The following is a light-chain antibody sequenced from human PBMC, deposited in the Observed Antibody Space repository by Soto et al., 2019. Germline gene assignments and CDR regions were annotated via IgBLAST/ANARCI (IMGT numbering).Light chain of an antibody. CDR3: QQSYSTPYT. J-gene: IGKJ2*01. V-gene: IGKV1-39*01. CDR2: AAS. CDR1: QSISSY. Sequence: DIQMTQSPSSLSASVGDRVTITCRASQSISSYLNWYQQKPEKAPKLLLYAASSLQSGVPSRFSGSGSGTDFTLTISSLQPEDFATYYCQQSYSTPYTFGQGTKLEIK.